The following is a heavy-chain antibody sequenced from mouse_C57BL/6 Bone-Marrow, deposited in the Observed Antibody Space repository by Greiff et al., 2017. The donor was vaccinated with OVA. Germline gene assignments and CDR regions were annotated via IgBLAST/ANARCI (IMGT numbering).Heavy chain of an antibody. CDR1: GYTFTDYN. CDR3: ARDGRGSSYAMDY. CDR2: INPNNGGT. D-gene: IGHD1-1*02. V-gene: IGHV1-22*01. Sequence: EVQLQQSGPELVKPGASVKMSCKASGYTFTDYNMHWVKQSHGKSLEWIGYINPNNGGTSYNQKFKGKATLTVNKSSSTAYMELRSLTSEDSAVYYCARDGRGSSYAMDYWGQGTSVTVSS. J-gene: IGHJ4*01.